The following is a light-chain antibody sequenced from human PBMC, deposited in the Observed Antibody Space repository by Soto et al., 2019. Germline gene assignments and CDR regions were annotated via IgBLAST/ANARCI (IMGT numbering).Light chain of an antibody. CDR2: DVS. V-gene: IGLV2-14*03. Sequence: SVLTQPASVSGSPGQSITIACTGTSSDVGGYNYVSWYQQHPGKAPKLMIYDVSNRPSGVSNRFSGSKSGNTASLTISGLQAEDEADYYYSSYTSTSTLLYVFGTGTKLTVL. CDR1: SSDVGGYNY. J-gene: IGLJ1*01. CDR3: SSYTSTSTLLYV.